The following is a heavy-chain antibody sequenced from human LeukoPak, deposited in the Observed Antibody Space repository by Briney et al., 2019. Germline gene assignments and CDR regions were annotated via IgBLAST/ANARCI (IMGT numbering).Heavy chain of an antibody. J-gene: IGHJ1*01. V-gene: IGHV1-69*04. CDR1: GGTFRSYA. Sequence: EASVKVSCKASGGTFRSYAISWVRQAPGQGLEWVGRIIPILGIANYAQKFQGRVTITADKSTSTAYMELSSLRSEDTAVYYCASERIAAAGQFQHWGQGTLVTVSS. D-gene: IGHD6-13*01. CDR3: ASERIAAAGQFQH. CDR2: IIPILGIA.